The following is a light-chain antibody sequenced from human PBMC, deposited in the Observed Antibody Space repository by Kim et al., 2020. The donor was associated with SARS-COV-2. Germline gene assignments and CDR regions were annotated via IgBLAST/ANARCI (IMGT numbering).Light chain of an antibody. V-gene: IGKV3-20*01. Sequence: FFGPGERDHLSCRASQSVSSSYLAWYQQKPGQAPRLLIYSASSRATGIPDRFSGSGSGTDFTHTIIRLEPDDFAVYYCQQYGSSYTFGQGTKLEI. CDR3: QQYGSSYT. CDR2: SAS. J-gene: IGKJ2*01. CDR1: QSVSSSY.